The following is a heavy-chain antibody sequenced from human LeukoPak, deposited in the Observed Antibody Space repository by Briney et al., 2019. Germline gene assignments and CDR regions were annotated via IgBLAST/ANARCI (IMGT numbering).Heavy chain of an antibody. CDR2: IHYDGRDK. CDR3: AREILAPGKTHDY. Sequence: GGCLRLSCAASGFSRNTFGMHWVRQAPGKGLEWVAFIHYDGRDKFYPDSMKGRFTISRDDSNNTLFLQMNSLRVDDTAVYYCAREILAPGKTHDYWGQGTLVTVSS. CDR1: GFSRNTFG. V-gene: IGHV3-30*02. J-gene: IGHJ4*02.